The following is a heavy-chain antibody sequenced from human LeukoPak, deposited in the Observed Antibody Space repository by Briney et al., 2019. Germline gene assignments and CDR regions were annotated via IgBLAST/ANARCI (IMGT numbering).Heavy chain of an antibody. J-gene: IGHJ4*02. V-gene: IGHV3-30*18. CDR3: AKLFDGWVATASDY. Sequence: GGSLRLSCASSGFTFSSYAMHWVRQAPGKGLEWVAVISYDGINKYYADSVKGRFTISRDNSKNTLYLQMNSPRPEDTAVYYCAKLFDGWVATASDYWGQGTLVTVSS. D-gene: IGHD6-13*01. CDR2: ISYDGINK. CDR1: GFTFSSYA.